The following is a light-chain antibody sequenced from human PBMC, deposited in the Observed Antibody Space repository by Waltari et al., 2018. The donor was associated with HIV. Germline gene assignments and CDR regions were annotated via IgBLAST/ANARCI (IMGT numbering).Light chain of an antibody. CDR2: DES. CDR3: QVWESSSDPSWV. V-gene: IGLV3-21*02. Sequence: SYVLTQPPSESVAPGRTANITCGGNNIGIKSVPWYQQKPGQGPVLVVSDESDRPSEVPERISASKSGDTATLTISRVEAGDEADYFCQVWESSSDPSWVFGGGTKLTVL. J-gene: IGLJ3*02. CDR1: NIGIKS.